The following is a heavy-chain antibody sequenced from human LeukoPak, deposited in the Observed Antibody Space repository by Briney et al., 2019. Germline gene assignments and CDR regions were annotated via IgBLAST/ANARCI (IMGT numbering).Heavy chain of an antibody. CDR2: INPNSGGT. Sequence: ASVKVSCKASGYTFTGYYMHWVRQAPGQGLEWMGWINPNSGGTNYAQKFRGRVTMTRDTSISTAYMELSRLRSDDTAVYYCARSGRGGSRIVSGYDLIHYYGMDVWGQGTTVTVSS. V-gene: IGHV1-2*02. D-gene: IGHD5-12*01. J-gene: IGHJ6*02. CDR3: ARSGRGGSRIVSGYDLIHYYGMDV. CDR1: GYTFTGYY.